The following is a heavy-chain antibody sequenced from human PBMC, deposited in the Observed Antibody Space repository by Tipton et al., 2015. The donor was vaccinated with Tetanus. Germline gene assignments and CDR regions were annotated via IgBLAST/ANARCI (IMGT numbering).Heavy chain of an antibody. CDR3: GRGGSHFDY. J-gene: IGHJ4*02. V-gene: IGHV1-18*01. CDR1: GYTFTSYG. CDR2: SSTYNGNT. Sequence: QLVQSGAEVKKPGATVKGSCKASGYTFTSYGISWARQAPGQGIEWMGWSSTYNGNTNYVQKFQGRVTMTTDTSTNTAYMELRSLRSDDAALDYCGRGGSHFDYWGQGTLVTVSS. D-gene: IGHD1-26*01.